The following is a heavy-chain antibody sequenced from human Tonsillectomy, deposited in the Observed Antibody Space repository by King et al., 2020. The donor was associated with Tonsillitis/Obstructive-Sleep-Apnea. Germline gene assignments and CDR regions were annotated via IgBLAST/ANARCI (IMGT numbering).Heavy chain of an antibody. CDR2: IYWDDDK. CDR3: AHRRASIGYCSSTSCWLRGGEAVFFDY. J-gene: IGHJ4*02. Sequence: ITLKESGPTLVKPTQTLTLTCTFSGFSLSTSGVGVGWIRQPPGKALEWLAPIYWDDDKRYSPSLKSRLTITKDTSKNQVVLTMTNMDPVDTATYYCAHRRASIGYCSSTSCWLRGGEAVFFDYWGQGTLVTVSS. CDR1: GFSLSTSGVG. V-gene: IGHV2-5*02. D-gene: IGHD2-2*01.